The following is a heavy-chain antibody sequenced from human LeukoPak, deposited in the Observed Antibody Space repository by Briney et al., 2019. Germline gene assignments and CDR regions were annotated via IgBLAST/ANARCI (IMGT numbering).Heavy chain of an antibody. Sequence: PSETLSLTCAVYGGSFSGYYWSWIRQPPGKGLERIGEINHSGSTNYNPSLKSRVTISVDTSKNQFSLKPSSVTAADTAVYYCARARYDGSGYYPLGDYWGQGTLVTVSS. D-gene: IGHD3-22*01. CDR1: GGSFSGYY. CDR3: ARARYDGSGYYPLGDY. V-gene: IGHV4-34*01. CDR2: INHSGST. J-gene: IGHJ4*02.